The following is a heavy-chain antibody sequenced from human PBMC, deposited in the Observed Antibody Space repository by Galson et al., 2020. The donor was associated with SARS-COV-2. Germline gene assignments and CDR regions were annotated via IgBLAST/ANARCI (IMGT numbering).Heavy chain of an antibody. CDR1: GHKFTSYD. D-gene: IGHD2-8*01. V-gene: IGHV1-8*02. Sequence: ASVKVSCKASGHKFTSYDITWVRQATGQGLEWMGWVNPDRGQTGYAQKFRGRVTMTWDASENAVYMELRSLRSEDTAVYYCARNDNGGKVDYWGQGTLVTVSS. CDR3: ARNDNGGKVDY. J-gene: IGHJ4*02. CDR2: VNPDRGQT.